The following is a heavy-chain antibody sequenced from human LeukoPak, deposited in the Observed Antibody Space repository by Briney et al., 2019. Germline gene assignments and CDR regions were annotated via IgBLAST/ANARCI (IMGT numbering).Heavy chain of an antibody. Sequence: ASVKVSCKASGYTFTSYYMHWVRQAPGQRLEWRGIINPSVGSTSYAQKCQSRVTMTADTPTSTAYMELRGLRSDDTAMYYCARDEGYCSGGSCPDNWFDPWGQGTLVTVSS. CDR3: ARDEGYCSGGSCPDNWFDP. D-gene: IGHD2-15*01. J-gene: IGHJ5*02. V-gene: IGHV1-46*01. CDR2: INPSVGST. CDR1: GYTFTSYY.